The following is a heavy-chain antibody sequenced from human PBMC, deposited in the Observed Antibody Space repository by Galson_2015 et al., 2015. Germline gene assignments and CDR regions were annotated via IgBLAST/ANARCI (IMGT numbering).Heavy chain of an antibody. Sequence: SVKVSCKASGGTFSSYAISWVRQAPGQGLEWMGGIIPIFGTANYAQKFQGRVTITADESTSTAYMELSSLRSEDTAVYYCARGYYYDSSGYYYNAFDIWGQGTMVTVSS. CDR3: ARGYYYDSSGYYYNAFDI. CDR2: IIPIFGTA. D-gene: IGHD3-22*01. J-gene: IGHJ3*02. CDR1: GGTFSSYA. V-gene: IGHV1-69*13.